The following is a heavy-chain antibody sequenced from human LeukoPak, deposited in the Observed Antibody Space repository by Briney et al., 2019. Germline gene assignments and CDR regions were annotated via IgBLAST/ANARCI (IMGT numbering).Heavy chain of an antibody. V-gene: IGHV3-66*01. CDR2: IYSGGTT. CDR1: GFTFSSYG. CDR3: ARGVAAGGPTGY. D-gene: IGHD6-25*01. Sequence: GGSLRLSCAASGFTFSSYGMHWVRQAPGKGLEWVSVIYSGGTTYYADSVKGRFTISRDNSKNTLYLQMNGLRAEDTAVYYCARGVAAGGPTGYWGQGTLVTVSS. J-gene: IGHJ4*02.